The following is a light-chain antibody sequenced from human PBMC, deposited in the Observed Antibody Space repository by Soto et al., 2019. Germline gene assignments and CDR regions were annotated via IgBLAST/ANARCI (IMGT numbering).Light chain of an antibody. CDR2: GES. J-gene: IGKJ1*01. V-gene: IGKV3-20*01. Sequence: EIVLTQSPGTLSLSPGDRATLSCRASQSVSSNYLAWYQQQKPGQAPRLLIYGESSRAAGVPDRFSGSGSGTDFTLALSRLEPEDFAVYYCQQYGDSSWTFGQGTKVEIK. CDR3: QQYGDSSWT. CDR1: QSVSSNY.